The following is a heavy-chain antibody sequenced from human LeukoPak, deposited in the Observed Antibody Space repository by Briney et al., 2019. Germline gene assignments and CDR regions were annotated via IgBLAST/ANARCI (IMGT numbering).Heavy chain of an antibody. Sequence: QAGGSLRLSCADSGFTFSSYWMSWVRQAPGKGLEWVANIKQDGSEKYYVDSVKGRFTISRDNAKKSLYLQMNSLRAEDTAVYYCARDRSDILTGYNDAFDIWGQGTMVTVSS. CDR3: ARDRSDILTGYNDAFDI. CDR1: GFTFSSYW. J-gene: IGHJ3*02. V-gene: IGHV3-7*01. D-gene: IGHD3-9*01. CDR2: IKQDGSEK.